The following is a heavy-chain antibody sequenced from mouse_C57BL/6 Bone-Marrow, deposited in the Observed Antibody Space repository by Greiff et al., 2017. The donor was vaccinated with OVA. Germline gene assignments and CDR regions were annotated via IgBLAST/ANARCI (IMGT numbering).Heavy chain of an antibody. Sequence: QVQLQQPGAELVRPGTSVKLSCKASGYTFTSYWMHWVKQRPGQGLEWIGVIDPSDSYTNYNQKFKGKATLTGDTSSSTAYMQLSSLTSEDSAVYYCARYDPPYAMDYWGQGTSVTVSS. D-gene: IGHD2-3*01. CDR1: GYTFTSYW. V-gene: IGHV1-59*01. J-gene: IGHJ4*01. CDR2: IDPSDSYT. CDR3: ARYDPPYAMDY.